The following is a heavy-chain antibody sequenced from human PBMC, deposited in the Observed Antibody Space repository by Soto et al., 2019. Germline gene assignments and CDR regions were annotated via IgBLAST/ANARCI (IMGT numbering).Heavy chain of an antibody. J-gene: IGHJ5*02. V-gene: IGHV4-59*12. CDR2: IYHSGYT. Sequence: SETLSLTCTVSGGSISSYYWSWIRQAPGKGLEWIGYIYHSGYTLYNPSLKGRVTISVDKSKNHFSLNLTSVTAADTAVYYCARDQLEGNWFDPWGQGTLVTVSS. D-gene: IGHD1-1*01. CDR3: ARDQLEGNWFDP. CDR1: GGSISSYY.